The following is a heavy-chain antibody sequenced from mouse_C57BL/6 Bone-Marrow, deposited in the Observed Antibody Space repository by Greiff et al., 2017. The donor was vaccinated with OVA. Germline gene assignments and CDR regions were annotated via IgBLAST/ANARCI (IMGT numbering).Heavy chain of an antibody. J-gene: IGHJ2*01. Sequence: DVHLVESEGGLVQPGSSMKLSCTASGFTFSDYYMAWVRQVPEKGLEWVANINYDGSSTYYLDSLKSRFIISRDNAKNILYLQMSRLKSEDTATYYCARERNWGGFDYWGQGTTLTVSS. D-gene: IGHD4-1*01. CDR1: GFTFSDYY. CDR2: INYDGSST. V-gene: IGHV5-16*01. CDR3: ARERNWGGFDY.